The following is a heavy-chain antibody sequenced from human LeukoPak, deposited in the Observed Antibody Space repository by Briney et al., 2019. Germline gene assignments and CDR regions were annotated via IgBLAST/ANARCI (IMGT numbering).Heavy chain of an antibody. CDR3: ARELSPVVKYYFEY. J-gene: IGHJ4*02. Sequence: PGGSLRLSCAASGFTFSSYGIHWVRQAPGKGLEWVAVIWYDGSNKYYADSVKGRFTISRDNSKNTLYLQMNSLRAEDTALYYCARELSPVVKYYFEYWGRGTLVTVSP. V-gene: IGHV3-33*01. CDR2: IWYDGSNK. CDR1: GFTFSSYG. D-gene: IGHD3-22*01.